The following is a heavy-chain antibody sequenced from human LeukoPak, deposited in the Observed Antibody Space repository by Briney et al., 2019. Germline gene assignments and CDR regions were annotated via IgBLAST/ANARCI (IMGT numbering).Heavy chain of an antibody. J-gene: IGHJ4*02. CDR2: IYHSGST. CDR3: ARAGYTSIAARPFDY. V-gene: IGHV4-4*02. D-gene: IGHD6-6*01. Sequence: SETLSLTCAVSGGSISSSNWWSWVRQPPGKGLEWIGEIYHSGSTNYNPSLKSRVTISVDTSKNQFSLKLSSVTAADTAVYYCARAGYTSIAARPFDYWGQGTLVTVSS. CDR1: GGSISSSNW.